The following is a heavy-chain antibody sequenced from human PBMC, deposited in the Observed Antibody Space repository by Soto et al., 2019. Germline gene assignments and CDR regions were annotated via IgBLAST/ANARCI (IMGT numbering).Heavy chain of an antibody. Sequence: SVKASCKASGGTFSSYAISWVRQAPGQGLEWMGGIIPIFGTANYAQKFQGRVTITADESTSTAYMELSSLRSEDTAVYYCASPIAAAGPFDYWGQGTLVTVSS. CDR1: GGTFSSYA. CDR2: IIPIFGTA. D-gene: IGHD6-13*01. V-gene: IGHV1-69*13. J-gene: IGHJ4*02. CDR3: ASPIAAAGPFDY.